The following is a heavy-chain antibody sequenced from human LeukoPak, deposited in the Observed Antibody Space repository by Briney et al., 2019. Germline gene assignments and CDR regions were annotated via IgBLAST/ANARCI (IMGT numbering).Heavy chain of an antibody. J-gene: IGHJ4*02. CDR2: TYHRGNT. CDR3: ARHDLQLWSYFDY. Sequence: SETLSLTXVVSGYSISSGYYLGWVRQPPGKGLEWIGSTYHRGNTYYNPSPKSRVTISVDTSKNQFSLKLSSVTAADTAVYYCARHDLQLWSYFDYWGQGTLVTVSS. CDR1: GYSISSGYY. D-gene: IGHD5-18*01. V-gene: IGHV4-38-2*01.